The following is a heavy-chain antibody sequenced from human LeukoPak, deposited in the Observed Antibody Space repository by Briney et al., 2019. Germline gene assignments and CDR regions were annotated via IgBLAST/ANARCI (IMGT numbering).Heavy chain of an antibody. J-gene: IGHJ6*01. CDR3: ARHGSPGVVPAAARYGMDV. V-gene: IGHV4-59*08. CDR2: IYYSGST. CDR1: GGSISSYY. D-gene: IGHD2-2*01. Sequence: SETLSLTCTVSGGSISSYYWSWIRQPPGKGLEWVGYIYYSGSTNYNPSLKSRVTISVDTSKNQFSLKLSSATAADTAVYYCARHGSPGVVPAAARYGMDVWGQGTTVTVSS.